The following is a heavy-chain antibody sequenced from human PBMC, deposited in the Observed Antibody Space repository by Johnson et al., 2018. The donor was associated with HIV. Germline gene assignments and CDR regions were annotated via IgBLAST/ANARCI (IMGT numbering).Heavy chain of an antibody. D-gene: IGHD6-13*01. CDR1: GFTFSSYA. CDR3: ARGLAADAFDI. J-gene: IGHJ3*02. V-gene: IGHV3-23*04. Sequence: MLLVESGGGLVQPGGSLRLSCAASGFTFSSYAMSWVRQAPGKGLEWVSAISGRGGSTYYADSVKGRFTISRDNSKHTLYLQMNSLRAEDTAVYYCARGLAADAFDIWGQGTMVTVSS. CDR2: ISGRGGST.